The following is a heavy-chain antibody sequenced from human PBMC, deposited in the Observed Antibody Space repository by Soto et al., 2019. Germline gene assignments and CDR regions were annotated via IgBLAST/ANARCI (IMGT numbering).Heavy chain of an antibody. CDR2: IYHSGST. D-gene: IGHD5-12*01. J-gene: IGHJ4*02. CDR3: AGGPGVARNY. CDR1: GGSISSGGYS. V-gene: IGHV4-30-2*01. Sequence: QLQLQESGSGLVKPSQTLSLTCAVSGGSISSGGYSWSWIRQPPGKGLEWIGYIYHSGSTYYNPSLXSXAXIXVDRSKNQFSRKLSSVTAADTAVYYCAGGPGVARNYWGQGTLVTVSS.